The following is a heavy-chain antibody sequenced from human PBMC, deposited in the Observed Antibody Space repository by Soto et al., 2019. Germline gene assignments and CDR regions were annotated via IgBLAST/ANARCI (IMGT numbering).Heavy chain of an antibody. J-gene: IGHJ5*02. Sequence: SETLSLTCTVSGGSINNYYWSWIRQPTGKGLEWIGRVYTSGSTNYNPSLKSRVTMSVDTSNNQFSLRVSSVTAADTAIYYCARGLPFDPWGQGTLVTVSS. CDR1: GGSINNYY. V-gene: IGHV4-4*07. CDR3: ARGLPFDP. CDR2: VYTSGST.